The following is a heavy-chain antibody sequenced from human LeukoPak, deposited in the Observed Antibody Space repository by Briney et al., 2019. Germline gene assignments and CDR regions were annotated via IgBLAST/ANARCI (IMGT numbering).Heavy chain of an antibody. CDR3: ARDPSNSGYDYLYYFDY. D-gene: IGHD5-12*01. Sequence: VASVKVSCKASGYTFTGYYMHWVRQAPGHGLEWMEWINPDNGGTNYAQKYQGRVTMTSDMSISTAYMELSRLISDDTAVYYCARDPSNSGYDYLYYFDYWGQGTLVTVPS. J-gene: IGHJ4*02. V-gene: IGHV1-2*02. CDR2: INPDNGGT. CDR1: GYTFTGYY.